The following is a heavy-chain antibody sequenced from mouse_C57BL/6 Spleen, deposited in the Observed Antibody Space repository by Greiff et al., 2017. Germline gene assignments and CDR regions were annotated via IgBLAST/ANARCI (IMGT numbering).Heavy chain of an antibody. CDR3: VVSSGQYYFDY. Sequence: EVKLVESGGGLVQPKGSLKLSCAASGFSFNTYAMNWVRQAPGKGLEWVARIRSKSNNYATYYADSVKDRFTISRDDSESMLYLQMNNLKTEDTAMYYCVVSSGQYYFDYWGQGTTLAVSS. CDR1: GFSFNTYA. D-gene: IGHD3-2*02. J-gene: IGHJ2*01. CDR2: IRSKSNNYAT. V-gene: IGHV10-1*01.